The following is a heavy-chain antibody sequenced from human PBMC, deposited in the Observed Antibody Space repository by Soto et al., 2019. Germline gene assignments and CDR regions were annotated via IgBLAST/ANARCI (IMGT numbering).Heavy chain of an antibody. CDR2: IKQDGSEK. Sequence: GGSLRLSCAASGFTFSNFWMSWVRQAPGKGLEWVANIKQDGSEKYYVDSVKGRFTISRDNTKNSLYLQMNSLRAEDTAVYYCARDPYYYDSSGYYFGAFDIWGQGTMVTFSS. CDR3: ARDPYYYDSSGYYFGAFDI. V-gene: IGHV3-7*01. D-gene: IGHD3-22*01. J-gene: IGHJ3*02. CDR1: GFTFSNFW.